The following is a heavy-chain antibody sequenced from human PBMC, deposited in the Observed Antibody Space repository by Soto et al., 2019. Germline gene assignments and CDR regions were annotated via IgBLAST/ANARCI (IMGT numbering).Heavy chain of an antibody. Sequence: EVQLVESGGGLVKPGGSLRLSCAASEFTFSDYSMNWVRQAPGKGLEWVSFISSSSTTIYYADSVKGRFTISRDNAKNSLYLQMNSLRDEDTAVYFCARDRRIITAGVFDYWGQGTLVTVSS. J-gene: IGHJ4*02. CDR1: EFTFSDYS. CDR3: ARDRRIITAGVFDY. V-gene: IGHV3-48*02. D-gene: IGHD3-10*01. CDR2: ISSSSTTI.